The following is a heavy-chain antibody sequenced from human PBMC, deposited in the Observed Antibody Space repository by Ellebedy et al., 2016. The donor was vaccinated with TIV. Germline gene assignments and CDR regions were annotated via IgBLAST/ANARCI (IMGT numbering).Heavy chain of an antibody. CDR1: GFTFRKYG. Sequence: GESLKISCVASGFTFRKYGMNWLRQAPGKGLEWVSYISGSSNTKHYAYSVKGRFTVSRDNAKNSLYLQMNSLTVDDTAEYYCARNGYCTPSNCRSYNWFDPWGQGTLVTVSS. CDR2: ISGSSNTK. D-gene: IGHD2-8*01. CDR3: ARNGYCTPSNCRSYNWFDP. V-gene: IGHV3-48*04. J-gene: IGHJ5*02.